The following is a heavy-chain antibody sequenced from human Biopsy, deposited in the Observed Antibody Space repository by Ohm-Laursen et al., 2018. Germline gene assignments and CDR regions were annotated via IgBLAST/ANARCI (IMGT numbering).Heavy chain of an antibody. Sequence: SVKVSCKASGYRFDNYGISWVRQASGQRPEWMGWVSGYNGVTNYARKFQGRVTMTIEKSTTTAYMELKGLRSDDTAVYYCGRDYYYNGTDIWGPGTTLTVSS. CDR3: GRDYYYNGTDI. CDR1: GYRFDNYG. V-gene: IGHV1-18*01. CDR2: VSGYNGVT. J-gene: IGHJ6*02.